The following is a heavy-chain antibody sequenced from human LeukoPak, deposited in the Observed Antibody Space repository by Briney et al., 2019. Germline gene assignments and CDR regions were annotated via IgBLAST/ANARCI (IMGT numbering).Heavy chain of an antibody. CDR2: IIPIFGTA. CDR3: ARAKRAMYSSGWYYFDY. Sequence: SVTVSCTASGGTFSSYAISWVRQAPGQGLEWMGGIIPIFGTANYAQKFQDRVTITADESTSTAYMELSSLRSEDTAVYYCARAKRAMYSSGWYYFDYWGQGTLVTVSS. V-gene: IGHV1-69*13. D-gene: IGHD6-19*01. J-gene: IGHJ4*02. CDR1: GGTFSSYA.